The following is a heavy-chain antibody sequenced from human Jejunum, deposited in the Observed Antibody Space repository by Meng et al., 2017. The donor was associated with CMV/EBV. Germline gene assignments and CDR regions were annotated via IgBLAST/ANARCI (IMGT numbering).Heavy chain of an antibody. CDR3: ARGPGASTREGFDY. CDR2: FYSSDTY. D-gene: IGHD1-26*01. V-gene: IGHV4-4*07. J-gene: IGHJ4*02. CDR1: GGSISNQY. Sequence: LRGSGQGRVKPSGTLSLPCTVSGGSISNQYWSWIRQSAGKGLEWIGRFYSSDTYNYHPSLNSRLTMSLDTSKNQFSLNLSSVTAADTAIYYCARGPGASTREGFDYWGLGTLVTVSS.